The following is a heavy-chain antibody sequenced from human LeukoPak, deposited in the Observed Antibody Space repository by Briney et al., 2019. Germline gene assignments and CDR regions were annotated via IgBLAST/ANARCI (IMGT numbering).Heavy chain of an antibody. CDR3: AKDRGGATPDY. V-gene: IGHV3-30*18. D-gene: IGHD1-26*01. CDR2: ISYDGSNK. CDR1: GFTFSSYE. J-gene: IGHJ4*02. Sequence: GGSLRLSCAASGFTFSSYEMNWVRQAPGKGLEWVAVISYDGSNKYYADSVKGRFTISRDNSKNTLYLQMNSLRAEDTAVYYCAKDRGGATPDYWGQGTLVTVSS.